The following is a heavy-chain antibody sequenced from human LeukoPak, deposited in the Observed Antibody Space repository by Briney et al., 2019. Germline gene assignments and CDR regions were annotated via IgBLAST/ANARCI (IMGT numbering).Heavy chain of an antibody. J-gene: IGHJ4*02. CDR1: GDSISGYY. Sequence: PSETLFLTCTVSGDSISGYYWSWIRQPPGKGLEWIGFIYYSGSTNYNPSLKSRVTISVDTSKNQFSLKLSSVTAADTAVYYCARLFGSTGFFFDYWGQGTLVTVSS. D-gene: IGHD3-3*01. V-gene: IGHV4-59*01. CDR2: IYYSGST. CDR3: ARLFGSTGFFFDY.